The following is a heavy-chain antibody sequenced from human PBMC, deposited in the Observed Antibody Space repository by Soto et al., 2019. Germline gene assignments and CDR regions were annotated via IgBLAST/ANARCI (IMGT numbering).Heavy chain of an antibody. D-gene: IGHD3-10*01. CDR1: GFTFSSYA. CDR3: ARDHSFYYGSGSYYQRRTNDAFAI. J-gene: IGHJ3*02. CDR2: ISYDGSNK. Sequence: GGSLRLSCAASGFTFSSYAMHWARQAPGKGLEWVAVISYDGSNKYYADSVKGRFTISRDNSKNTLYLQMNSLRAEDTAVYYCARDHSFYYGSGSYYQRRTNDAFAIWGQGTMVTVSS. V-gene: IGHV3-30-3*01.